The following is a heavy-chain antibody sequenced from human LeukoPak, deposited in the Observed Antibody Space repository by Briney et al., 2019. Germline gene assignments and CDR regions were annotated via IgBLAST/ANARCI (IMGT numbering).Heavy chain of an antibody. CDR3: ARGVYYYDSTIDYYYYYGMDV. CDR1: GGTFSSYA. V-gene: IGHV1-69*04. D-gene: IGHD3-22*01. Sequence: ASVKVSCKASGGTFSSYAISWVRQAPGQGPEWMGRIIPILGIANYAQKFQGRVTITADKSTSTAYMELSSLRSEDTAVYYCARGVYYYDSTIDYYYYYGMDVWGQGTTVTVSS. J-gene: IGHJ6*02. CDR2: IIPILGIA.